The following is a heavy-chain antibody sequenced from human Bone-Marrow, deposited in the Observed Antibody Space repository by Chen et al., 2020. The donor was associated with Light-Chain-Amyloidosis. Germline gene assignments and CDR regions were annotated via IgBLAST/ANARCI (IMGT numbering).Heavy chain of an antibody. CDR3: ALGARDLGIVVVPAGFDP. CDR2: INPNSGGT. D-gene: IGHD2-2*01. V-gene: IGHV1-2*02. Sequence: QVQLVQSGAAVQKPGASVKVSCKAAGYTFTGYYMHWVRQAPGQGLEWKGWINPNSGGTNYAQKFQGRVTMTRDTSISTAYMGLSRLRSDDTAVYYCALGARDLGIVVVPAGFDPWGQGTLVTVSS. CDR1: GYTFTGYY. J-gene: IGHJ5*02.